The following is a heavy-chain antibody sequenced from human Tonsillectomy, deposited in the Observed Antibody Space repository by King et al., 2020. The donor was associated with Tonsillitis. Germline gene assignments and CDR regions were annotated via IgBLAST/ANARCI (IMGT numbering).Heavy chain of an antibody. D-gene: IGHD6-19*01. Sequence: QLVQSGAEVKKPGASVKVSCKTSDYTFSTNGFSWVRQAPGQGLEWMGWISAYNGHTNYAQKFQGRVTMTTDTSTSIVYMELRSLRSDDTAVYYCERERGGGDSIEVVDYWGQGTLVTVSS. CDR1: DYTFSTNG. J-gene: IGHJ4*02. V-gene: IGHV1-18*01. CDR2: ISAYNGHT. CDR3: ERERGGGDSIEVVDY.